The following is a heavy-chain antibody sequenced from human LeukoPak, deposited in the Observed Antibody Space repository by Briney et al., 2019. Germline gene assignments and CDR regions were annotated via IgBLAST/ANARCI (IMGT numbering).Heavy chain of an antibody. D-gene: IGHD6-13*01. CDR1: GGSISSSSYY. CDR3: ARDFTGYSSKPLEYYFDY. CDR2: IYYSGGT. V-gene: IGHV4-39*07. J-gene: IGHJ4*02. Sequence: PSETLSLTCTVSGGSISSSSYYWGWIRQPPGKGLEWIGSIYYSGGTYYNPSLKSRVTISVDTSKNQFSLKLSSVTAADTAVYYCARDFTGYSSKPLEYYFDYWGQGTLVTVSS.